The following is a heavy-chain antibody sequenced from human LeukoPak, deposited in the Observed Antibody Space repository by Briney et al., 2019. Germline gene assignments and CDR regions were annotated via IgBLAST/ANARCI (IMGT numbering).Heavy chain of an antibody. CDR2: ISGSGDNT. J-gene: IGHJ4*02. V-gene: IGHV3-23*01. CDR3: ARIPQVAIFGVPNFDY. D-gene: IGHD3-3*01. Sequence: QAGGSLRLSCAASGFTFSSYAMTWVRQAPGKGLEWVSCISGSGDNTYYPDSVKGRFTISRDNSKNTLYLQMNSLRAEDTAVYYCARIPQVAIFGVPNFDYWGQGTLVTVSS. CDR1: GFTFSSYA.